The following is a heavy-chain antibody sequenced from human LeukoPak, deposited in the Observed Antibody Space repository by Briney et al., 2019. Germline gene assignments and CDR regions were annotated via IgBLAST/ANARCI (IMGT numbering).Heavy chain of an antibody. Sequence: PGASVKVSCKASGYTFTGYYMHWVRQAPGQGLEWMGWINPNSGGTNYAQKFQGWVTMTRDTSISTAYMELSRLRSDDTAVYYCARRRNDYGDRGYYYGMDVWGQGTTVTVSS. CDR2: INPNSGGT. CDR3: ARRRNDYGDRGYYYGMDV. J-gene: IGHJ6*02. CDR1: GYTFTGYY. D-gene: IGHD4-17*01. V-gene: IGHV1-2*04.